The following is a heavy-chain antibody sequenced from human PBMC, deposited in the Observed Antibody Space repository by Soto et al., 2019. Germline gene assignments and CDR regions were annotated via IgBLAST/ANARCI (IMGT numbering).Heavy chain of an antibody. CDR3: ARHGVPSRIAAATTSYSFDY. CDR2: IYYSGST. V-gene: IGHV4-39*01. CDR1: GASISSRDYY. J-gene: IGHJ4*02. Sequence: PSETLSLTCTVSGASISSRDYYWGWIRQPPGKGLEWIGSIYYSGSTYYNPSLKSRVTISVDTSKNQFSLKLSSVTAADTAVYYCARHGVPSRIAAATTSYSFDYWGQGTLVTVSS. D-gene: IGHD6-13*01.